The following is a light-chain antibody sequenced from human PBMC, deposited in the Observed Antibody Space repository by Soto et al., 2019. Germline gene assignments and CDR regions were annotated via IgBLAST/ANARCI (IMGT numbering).Light chain of an antibody. J-gene: IGKJ2*01. CDR3: QQRSNWPPLYT. V-gene: IGKV3-11*01. Sequence: EIVLTQAPATLSLSPGERATLSCRASQSVSSYLACYQQKPGQAPRLLIYDASNRATGTPARFSGSGSGTDFTLTISSLEPEDFAVYYCQQRSNWPPLYTFGQETKLEIK. CDR2: DAS. CDR1: QSVSSY.